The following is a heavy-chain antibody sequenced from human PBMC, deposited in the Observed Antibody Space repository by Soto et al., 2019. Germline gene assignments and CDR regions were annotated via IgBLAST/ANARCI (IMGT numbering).Heavy chain of an antibody. V-gene: IGHV1-69*13. D-gene: IGHD3-10*01. CDR1: GGTFSSYA. J-gene: IGHJ6*02. CDR2: IIPIFGTA. Sequence: ASVKVSCKASGGTFSSYAISWVRQAPGQGLEWMGGIIPIFGTANYAQKFQGKVTISADESTSTAYKELSSLRSEDTAGYYCARERLWFGELFRYYGMDVWGQGXTVTVYS. CDR3: ARERLWFGELFRYYGMDV.